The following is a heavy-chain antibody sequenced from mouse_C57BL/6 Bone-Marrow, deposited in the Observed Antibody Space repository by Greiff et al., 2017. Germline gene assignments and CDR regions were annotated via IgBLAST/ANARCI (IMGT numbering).Heavy chain of an antibody. J-gene: IGHJ4*01. CDR2: ILPGSGST. CDR3: ARWGYAMDY. CDR1: GFTFTGYW. Sequence: VQLQQSGPELMQPWASVKLSCTATGFTFTGYWIEWVNQSPGHGLEWIGVILPGSGSTNYNEKFTGQATFTADTSSNTAYMQLSRLTTEDSAIYYCARWGYAMDYWGQGTSVTVSS. V-gene: IGHV1-9*01.